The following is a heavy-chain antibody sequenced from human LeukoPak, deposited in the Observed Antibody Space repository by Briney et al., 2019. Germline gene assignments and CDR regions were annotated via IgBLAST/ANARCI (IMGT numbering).Heavy chain of an antibody. D-gene: IGHD2-2*01. Sequence: SVKVSCKAAGGTFSSYAISWVRQAPGQGLEWMGGIIPIFGTANYAQKFQGRVTITTDESTSTAYMELSSLRSEDTAVYYCARDTLTSSTSPYYYYYYNDVWGKGTTVTVSS. CDR1: GGTFSSYA. CDR3: ARDTLTSSTSPYYYYYYNDV. CDR2: IIPIFGTA. V-gene: IGHV1-69*05. J-gene: IGHJ6*03.